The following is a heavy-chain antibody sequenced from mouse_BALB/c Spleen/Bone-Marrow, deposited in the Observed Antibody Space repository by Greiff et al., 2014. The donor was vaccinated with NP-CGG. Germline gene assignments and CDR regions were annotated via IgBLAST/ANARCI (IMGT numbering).Heavy chain of an antibody. CDR1: GFNIKDTY. CDR3: ARYYYGSSYFDY. V-gene: IGHV14-3*02. CDR2: IDPANGNT. J-gene: IGHJ2*01. Sequence: EVQVVESGAELVKPGASVKLSCTASGFNIKDTYMHWVKQRPGQGLEWIGRIDPANGNTKYDPKFQGKATITADTSSNTAYLQLSSLTSEDTAVYYCARYYYGSSYFDYWGQGTTLTVSS. D-gene: IGHD1-1*01.